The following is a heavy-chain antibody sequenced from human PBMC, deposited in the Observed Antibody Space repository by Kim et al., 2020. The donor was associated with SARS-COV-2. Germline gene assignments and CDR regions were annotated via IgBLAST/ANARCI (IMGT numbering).Heavy chain of an antibody. Sequence: SVKVSCKASGGTFSSYAISWVRQAPGQGLEWMGGIIPIFGTANYAQKFQGRVTITADESTSTAYMELSSLRSEDTAVYYCARAHPPYSSQDWGYYYGMDVWGQGTTVTVSS. CDR2: IIPIFGTA. V-gene: IGHV1-69*13. CDR1: GGTFSSYA. CDR3: ARAHPPYSSQDWGYYYGMDV. J-gene: IGHJ6*02. D-gene: IGHD6-13*01.